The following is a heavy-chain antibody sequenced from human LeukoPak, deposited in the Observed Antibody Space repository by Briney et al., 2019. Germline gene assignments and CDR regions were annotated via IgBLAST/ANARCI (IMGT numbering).Heavy chain of an antibody. V-gene: IGHV5-51*01. CDR2: IYPGDSDT. J-gene: IGHJ4*02. CDR1: GYRFSNYW. D-gene: IGHD6-19*01. CDR3: ATAAGAPFDY. Sequence: GESLKISCKGSGYRFSNYWIGWVRQTPGKGLERMGIIYPGDSDTRYSPSFQGQVTISADKSISTAYLQWSSLKASDTAMYYCATAAGAPFDYWGQGTLVTASS.